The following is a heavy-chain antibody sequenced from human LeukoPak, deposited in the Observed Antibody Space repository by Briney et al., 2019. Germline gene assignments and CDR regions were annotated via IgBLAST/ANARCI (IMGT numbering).Heavy chain of an antibody. D-gene: IGHD4-23*01. CDR1: RFTFSNAW. CDR3: ARDPRRYGGNSGYYYYGMDV. J-gene: IGHJ6*02. Sequence: GGSLRLSCAASRFTFSNAWVTWVRQAPGKGLEWVSVIYSGGGTFYADSVKGRFTISRDNSKNTLYLQMNSLRAEDTAVYYCARDPRRYGGNSGYYYYGMDVWGQGTTVTVSS. CDR2: IYSGGGT. V-gene: IGHV3-66*01.